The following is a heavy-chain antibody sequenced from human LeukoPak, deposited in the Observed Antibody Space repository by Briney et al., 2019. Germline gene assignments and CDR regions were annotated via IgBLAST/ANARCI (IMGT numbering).Heavy chain of an antibody. CDR3: AQTYCSSTRCYPGAFDI. Sequence: GAAVKVSCKASGYTFTSYAVHWVRQAPGQRLAWMGWINAGNGNTKYSQKFQDRVTITRDTSASTAYMELSSLRSEDTAVYYCAQTYCSSTRCYPGAFDIWGQGTMVTVSS. J-gene: IGHJ3*02. V-gene: IGHV1-3*01. CDR2: INAGNGNT. CDR1: GYTFTSYA. D-gene: IGHD2-2*01.